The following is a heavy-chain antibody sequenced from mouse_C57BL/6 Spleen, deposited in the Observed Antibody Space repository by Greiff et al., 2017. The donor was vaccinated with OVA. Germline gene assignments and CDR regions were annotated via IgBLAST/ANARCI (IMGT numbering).Heavy chain of an antibody. CDR2: INPGSGGT. CDR1: GYAFTNYL. Sequence: VQLQQSGAELVRPGPSVKVSCKASGYAFTNYLIEWVKQRPGQGLEWIGVINPGSGGTNYNEKFKGKATLTADKSSSTAYIQLSSLTSEDSAVYVCARFYGSSPYYAMDYWGQGTSVTVSS. D-gene: IGHD1-1*01. V-gene: IGHV1-54*01. CDR3: ARFYGSSPYYAMDY. J-gene: IGHJ4*01.